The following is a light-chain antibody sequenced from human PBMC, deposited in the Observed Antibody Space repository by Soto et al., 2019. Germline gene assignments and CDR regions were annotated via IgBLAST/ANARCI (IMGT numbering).Light chain of an antibody. CDR2: AAS. CDR1: ESINNC. V-gene: IGKV1-39*01. J-gene: IGKJ1*01. CDR3: EQTFIAPAT. Sequence: IPMTQSPSSLSASVGDRVTITCRASESINNCLSWFQQKPGQAPKLLNYAASTLQGGVPSRFSGSESGTDFILTINSLQSEDFAQYFCEQTFIAPATFGQGTKVGVK.